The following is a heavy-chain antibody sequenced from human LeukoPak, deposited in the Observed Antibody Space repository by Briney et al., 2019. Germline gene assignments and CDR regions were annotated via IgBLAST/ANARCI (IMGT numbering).Heavy chain of an antibody. Sequence: SETLSLTCAVYGGSFSGYSWSWIRQPPGKGLEWIGEINHSGSTNYNPSLKSRVTISVDTSKNQFSLKLSSVTAADTAVYYCARLVTTVVTYYYYYMDVWGKGTTVTVSS. J-gene: IGHJ6*03. CDR3: ARLVTTVVTYYYYYMDV. CDR1: GGSFSGYS. D-gene: IGHD4-23*01. V-gene: IGHV4-34*01. CDR2: INHSGST.